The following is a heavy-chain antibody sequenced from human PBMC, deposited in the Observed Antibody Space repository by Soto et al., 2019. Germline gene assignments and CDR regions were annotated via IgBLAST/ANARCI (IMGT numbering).Heavy chain of an antibody. CDR2: VIPIFGTA. Sequence: QVQLVQSGAEVKKPGSSVKVSCKASGGTFSSYAISWVRQAPGQGLEWMGGVIPIFGTANYAQKFQGRVTITADESTSTAYMERSSLRSEDTAVYYCARSAVDTAKRPPYNWFDPWGQGTLVTVSS. CDR1: GGTFSSYA. CDR3: ARSAVDTAKRPPYNWFDP. D-gene: IGHD5-18*01. J-gene: IGHJ5*02. V-gene: IGHV1-69*01.